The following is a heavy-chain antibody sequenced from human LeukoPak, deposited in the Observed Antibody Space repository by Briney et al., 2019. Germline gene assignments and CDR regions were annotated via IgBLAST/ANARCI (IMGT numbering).Heavy chain of an antibody. J-gene: IGHJ4*02. V-gene: IGHV4-34*01. CDR2: INHSGST. D-gene: IGHD2-2*01. Sequence: PSETLSLTCAVYGGSFSGYYWSWIRQPPGKGLEWIGEINHSGSTNYNPSLKSRVTISVDTSKNQFSLKLSSVTAADTAVYYCARVVTALVVPAALTYYFDYWGQGTLVTVS. CDR1: GGSFSGYY. CDR3: ARVVTALVVPAALTYYFDY.